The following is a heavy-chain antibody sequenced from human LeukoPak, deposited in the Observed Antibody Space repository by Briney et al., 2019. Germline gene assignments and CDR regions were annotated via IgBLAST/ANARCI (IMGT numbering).Heavy chain of an antibody. CDR3: AKDHLPGIVVADRDY. Sequence: ETLSLTCTVSGGSISSYYWSWVRQAPGKGLEWVSAISGSGGTTYYVDSVKGRFTISRDNSKNTLYLQINSLRDEDTAVYYCAKDHLPGIVVADRDYWGQGTLVTVSS. CDR2: ISGSGGTT. CDR1: GGSISSYY. J-gene: IGHJ4*02. V-gene: IGHV3-23*01. D-gene: IGHD6-19*01.